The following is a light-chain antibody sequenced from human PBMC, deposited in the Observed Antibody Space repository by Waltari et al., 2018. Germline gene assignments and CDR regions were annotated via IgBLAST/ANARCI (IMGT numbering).Light chain of an antibody. V-gene: IGKV3-11*01. J-gene: IGKJ4*01. CDR1: QSIRSY. Sequence: EIVLTQSPAIVSSSPGERATLSCRASQSIRSYLAWYQQKPGQAPRLLIYDASNSAPDIPARCSGSGSGTDFTLTISSLEPEDSAVYYCQHRANWPLTFGGGTTVEIK. CDR3: QHRANWPLT. CDR2: DAS.